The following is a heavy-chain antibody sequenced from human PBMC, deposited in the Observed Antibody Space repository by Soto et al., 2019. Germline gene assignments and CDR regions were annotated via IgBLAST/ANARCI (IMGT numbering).Heavy chain of an antibody. V-gene: IGHV4-4*02. J-gene: IGHJ6*02. D-gene: IGHD2-2*01. CDR3: ARDDHIVVVPTSLGAMDV. CDR1: GGSISSNKW. CDR2: IYHSGST. Sequence: QVQLQESGPGLVKPSETLSLTCAVYGGSISSNKWWSWVRQPPGQGLEWIGEIYHSGSTNYNPSLKSRVTISLDQSKTQFSLKLTSVTASDSAVYYCARDDHIVVVPTSLGAMDVWGQGTTVTVSS.